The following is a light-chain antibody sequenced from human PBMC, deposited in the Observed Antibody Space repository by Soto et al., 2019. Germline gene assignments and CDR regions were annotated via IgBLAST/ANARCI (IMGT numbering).Light chain of an antibody. Sequence: DIQMTQSPSSLSASVGDRVTITCQASQETSNYVNWYQQKPGKAPNLLVYDASNLQSGVPSRFSGSGSGTVFTFTISSLQPEDIATYFCQQFYNLPYTFGQGTKLQIK. CDR3: QQFYNLPYT. CDR2: DAS. V-gene: IGKV1-33*01. J-gene: IGKJ2*01. CDR1: QETSNY.